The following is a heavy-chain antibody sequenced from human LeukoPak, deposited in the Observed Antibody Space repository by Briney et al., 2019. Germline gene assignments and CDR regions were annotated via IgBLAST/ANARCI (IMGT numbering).Heavy chain of an antibody. J-gene: IGHJ4*02. D-gene: IGHD6-19*01. CDR3: AKDKVAGLGGYFDY. CDR2: ISWDGGST. Sequence: GGSLRLSCVASGFTFDDYTMHWVRQAPGKGREWVSLISWDGGSTYYADSAKGRFTISRDNSKNSLYLQMNSLRTEDTALYYCAKDKVAGLGGYFDYWGQGTLVTVSS. CDR1: GFTFDDYT. V-gene: IGHV3-43*01.